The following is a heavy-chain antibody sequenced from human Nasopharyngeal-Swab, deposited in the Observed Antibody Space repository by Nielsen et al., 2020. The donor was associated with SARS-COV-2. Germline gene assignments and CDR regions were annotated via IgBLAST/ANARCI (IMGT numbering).Heavy chain of an antibody. D-gene: IGHD4-11*01. J-gene: IGHJ4*02. CDR3: ARWDYSNYDLDY. CDR1: GFTFSSYS. V-gene: IGHV3-21*01. CDR2: ITSSSSHI. Sequence: GGSLRLSCASSGFTFSSYSMNWVRQAPGKGLEWVSSITSSSSHIYYADSVKGRFTISRDNAKNSLYLQMTSLRAEDTAVYYCARWDYSNYDLDYWGQGTLVTVSS.